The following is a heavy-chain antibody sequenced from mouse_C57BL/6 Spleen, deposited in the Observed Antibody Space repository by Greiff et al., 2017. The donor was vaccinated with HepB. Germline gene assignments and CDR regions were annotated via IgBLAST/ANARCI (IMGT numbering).Heavy chain of an antibody. J-gene: IGHJ1*03. D-gene: IGHD1-1*01. Sequence: VQLQQSGPELVKPGASVKLSCKASGYTFTSYDINWVKQRPGQGLEWIGWIYPRDGSTKYNEKFKGKATLTVDTSSSTAYMELHSLTSEDFAVYFCARGGCSSSQSRYWYVDVWGTGTTVTVSS. V-gene: IGHV1-85*01. CDR2: IYPRDGST. CDR3: ARGGCSSSQSRYWYVDV. CDR1: GYTFTSYD.